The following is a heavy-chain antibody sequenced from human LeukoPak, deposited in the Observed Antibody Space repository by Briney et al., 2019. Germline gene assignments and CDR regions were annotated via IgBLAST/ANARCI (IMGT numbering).Heavy chain of an antibody. D-gene: IGHD1-7*01. J-gene: IGHJ4*02. CDR3: AKFAGTTDY. CDR1: GFTFSSYW. CDR2: ISSEGSSI. Sequence: GGSLRLSCAASGFTFSSYWMHWVRQAPGKGLVWVSRISSEGSSISYADSVKGRFTISRDNAKNTLYLQMNSLRAEDTAVYYCAKFAGTTDYWGQGTLVTVSS. V-gene: IGHV3-74*01.